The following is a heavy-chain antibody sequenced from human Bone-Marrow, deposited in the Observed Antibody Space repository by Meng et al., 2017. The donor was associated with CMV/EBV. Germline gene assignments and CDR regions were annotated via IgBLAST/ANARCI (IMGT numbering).Heavy chain of an antibody. CDR2: FDPEDGET. V-gene: IGHV1-24*01. CDR1: GYTLTEIS. J-gene: IGHJ4*02. Sequence: GPSGAEGQNPGAAEKVSCKVSGYTLTEISMHWVRQAPGKGLEWMGGFDPEDGETIYAQKFQGRVTMTEDTSTDTAYMELSSLRSEDTAVYYCARGRIPTAYSGSPWYFDYWGQGTLVTVSS. CDR3: ARGRIPTAYSGSPWYFDY. D-gene: IGHD1-26*01.